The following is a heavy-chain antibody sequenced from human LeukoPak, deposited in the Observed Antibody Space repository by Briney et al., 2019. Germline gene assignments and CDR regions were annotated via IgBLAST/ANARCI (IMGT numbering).Heavy chain of an antibody. CDR1: GGSISSYY. CDR3: ARDTVDSSGFEYFQH. V-gene: IGHV4-59*01. CDR2: IYYSGST. Sequence: PSETLSLTCTVSGGSISSYYWSWIRQPPGKGLEWIGYIYYSGSTNYNPSLKSRVTISVDTSKNQFSLKPSSVTAGDTAVYYCARDTVDSSGFEYFQHWGQGTLVTVSS. J-gene: IGHJ1*01. D-gene: IGHD3-22*01.